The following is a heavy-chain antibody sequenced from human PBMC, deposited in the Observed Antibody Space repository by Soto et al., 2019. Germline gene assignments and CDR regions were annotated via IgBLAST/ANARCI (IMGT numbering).Heavy chain of an antibody. CDR3: ARASGYCSGGSCPVGWFDP. Sequence: AETLSLTCTVSGGSISRYYWSWIRQPPGKGLEWIGYIYYSGSTNYNPSLKSRVTISVDTSKNQFSLKLSSVTAADTAVYYCARASGYCSGGSCPVGWFDPWGQGTLVTVSS. V-gene: IGHV4-59*01. J-gene: IGHJ5*02. CDR1: GGSISRYY. D-gene: IGHD2-15*01. CDR2: IYYSGST.